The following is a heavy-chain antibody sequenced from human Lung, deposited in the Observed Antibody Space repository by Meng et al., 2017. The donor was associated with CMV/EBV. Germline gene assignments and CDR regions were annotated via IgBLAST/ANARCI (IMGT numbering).Heavy chain of an antibody. D-gene: IGHD3-10*01. CDR2: IYSDGVTT. V-gene: IGHV3-74*01. CDR3: AREPGRGAFDV. CDR1: GINVNTYW. Sequence: GEXXKISCAVSGINVNTYWMHWVRQVPGKGLVWLSRIYSDGVTTRYADPVKGRFTISRDNTKNTLYLQMNGLRADDTAVYYCAREPGRGAFDVWGQGTMVPVSS. J-gene: IGHJ3*01.